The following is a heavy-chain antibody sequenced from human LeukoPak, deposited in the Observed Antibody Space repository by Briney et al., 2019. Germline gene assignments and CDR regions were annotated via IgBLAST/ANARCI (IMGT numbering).Heavy chain of an antibody. J-gene: IGHJ4*02. CDR2: ISGSDGGT. CDR1: GYIFTTFW. CDR3: ARLRNTMTTPRFDY. V-gene: IGHV3-23*01. D-gene: IGHD4-17*01. Sequence: GESLKISCKGFGYIFTTFWIGWVRQAPGKGLEWVSAISGSDGGTHYADSVKGRFTTSRDNSKNTLYLQMSSLRADDTAVYYCARLRNTMTTPRFDYWGQGTLVTVSS.